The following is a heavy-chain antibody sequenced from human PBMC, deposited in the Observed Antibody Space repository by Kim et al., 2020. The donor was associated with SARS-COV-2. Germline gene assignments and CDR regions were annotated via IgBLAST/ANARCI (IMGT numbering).Heavy chain of an antibody. D-gene: IGHD3-22*01. V-gene: IGHV4-61*01. Sequence: SETLSLTCTVSGGSVSSGSYYWSWIRQPPGKGLEWIGYIYYSGSTNYNPSLKSRVTISVDTSKNQFSLKLSSVTAADTAVYYCARDYYYDSSGYYDYWGQGTLVTVSS. CDR3: ARDYYYDSSGYYDY. CDR1: GGSVSSGSYY. CDR2: IYYSGST. J-gene: IGHJ4*02.